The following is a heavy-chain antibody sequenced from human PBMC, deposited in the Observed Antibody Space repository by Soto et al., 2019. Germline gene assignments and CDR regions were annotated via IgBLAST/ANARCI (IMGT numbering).Heavy chain of an antibody. J-gene: IGHJ4*02. CDR1: GFTVRNNY. D-gene: IGHD1-1*01. CDR3: ARDGTYNWV. CDR2: IYSGGAT. V-gene: IGHV3-66*01. Sequence: EVQLVESGGGLVQPGGSLRLSCAASGFTVRNNYMRWVRQAPGKGLEWVSLIYSGGATYYADSVKGRITISRDNSKNTLYLQMNSLRAADTAVYYCARDGTYNWVGGQGNLVNVSS.